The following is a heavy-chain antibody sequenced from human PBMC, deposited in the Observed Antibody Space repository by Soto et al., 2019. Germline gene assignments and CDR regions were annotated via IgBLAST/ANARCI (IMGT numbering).Heavy chain of an antibody. CDR1: SYSISSGSY. CDR3: ARVHVMVVAGSTFDY. Sequence: SETLSLTCTVSSYSISSGSYWAWIRQPPGKGPEWIASIYHGGTTFYNPSLKSRITISVDTSNNQFSLKLTSVTAADTAVYYCARVHVMVVAGSTFDYWGHGTLVTVSS. D-gene: IGHD6-19*01. CDR2: IYHGGTT. J-gene: IGHJ4*01. V-gene: IGHV4-38-2*02.